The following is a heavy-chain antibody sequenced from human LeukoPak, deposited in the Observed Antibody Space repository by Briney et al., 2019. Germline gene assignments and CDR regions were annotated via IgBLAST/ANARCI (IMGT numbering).Heavy chain of an antibody. CDR2: IFYSGST. CDR1: GGSISSYY. CDR3: ARLGSSFNWFDP. D-gene: IGHD6-6*01. V-gene: IGHV4-59*08. J-gene: IGHJ5*02. Sequence: SETLSLTCSVSGGSISSYYRTWIRQPPGEGLEYIGYIFYSGSTNYNPSLKGRVTISVEKSRNQFSLKLNSVTAADTAVYYCARLGSSFNWFDPWGQGTLVTVSS.